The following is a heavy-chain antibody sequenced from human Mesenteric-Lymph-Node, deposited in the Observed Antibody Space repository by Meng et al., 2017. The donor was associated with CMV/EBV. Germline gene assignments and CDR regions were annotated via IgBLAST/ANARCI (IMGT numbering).Heavy chain of an antibody. J-gene: IGHJ5*02. V-gene: IGHV3-30-3*01. CDR2: ISYDGSNK. Sequence: FTFSSYAMHWVRQAPGKGLEWVAVISYDGSNKYYADSVKGRFTISRDNSKNTLYLQMNSLRAEDTAVYYCARSLGYCSSTSCSNGFDPWGQGTLVTVSS. CDR3: ARSLGYCSSTSCSNGFDP. CDR1: FTFSSYA. D-gene: IGHD2-2*01.